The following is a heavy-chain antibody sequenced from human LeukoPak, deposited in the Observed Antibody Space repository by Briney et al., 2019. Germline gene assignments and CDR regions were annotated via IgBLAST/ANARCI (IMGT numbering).Heavy chain of an antibody. CDR2: IGVIVGTT. CDR3: SKSVGPISSVASRPLDY. CDR1: GFTFDSCA. J-gene: IGHJ4*02. Sequence: PGRSLRLSCAVSGFTFDSCALSWGRKAPGRGLELVSVIGVIVGTTDYADSVKGRFTISSDSSKDTVYLQIDSVICEDTAVYYCSKSVGPISSVASRPLDYWGQGTLVTVSS. D-gene: IGHD6-6*01. V-gene: IGHV3-23*01.